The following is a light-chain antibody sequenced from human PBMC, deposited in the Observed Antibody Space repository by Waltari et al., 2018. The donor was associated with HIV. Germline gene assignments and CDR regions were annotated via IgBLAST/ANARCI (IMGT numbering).Light chain of an antibody. CDR3: SSYAGSNKLV. CDR2: EVT. CDR1: SSDVGGYNY. J-gene: IGLJ2*01. Sequence: QSALTQPPSPSGSPGQAVTISCTGTSSDVGGYNYASWYQQHPGNAPNLIIYEVTERPSGVPDRFSGPKSGNTASLTVSGLQAEDEADYYCSSYAGSNKLVFGGGTKLTVV. V-gene: IGLV2-8*01.